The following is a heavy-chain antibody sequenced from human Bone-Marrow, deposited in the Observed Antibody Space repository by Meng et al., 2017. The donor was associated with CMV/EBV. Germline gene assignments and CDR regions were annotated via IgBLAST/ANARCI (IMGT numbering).Heavy chain of an antibody. D-gene: IGHD6-19*01. CDR1: GFPFSSYA. CDR2: ISYDGSNK. V-gene: IGHV3-30-3*01. Sequence: GESLKISCEASGFPFSSYAMHWVRQAPGKGLEWVAVISYDGSNKYYADSVKGRFTISRDNSKNTLYLQMNGLRAEDTAVYYCARDEEGSGWLYDYWGQGTLVTVSS. J-gene: IGHJ4*02. CDR3: ARDEEGSGWLYDY.